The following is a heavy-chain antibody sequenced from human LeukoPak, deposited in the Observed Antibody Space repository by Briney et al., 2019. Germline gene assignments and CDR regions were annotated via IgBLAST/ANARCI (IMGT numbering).Heavy chain of an antibody. V-gene: IGHV1-2*02. Sequence: ASVKVSCKXSGYTFTGYYLHWVRQAPGQGPEWMGWINPHSGGTNYAQKFQGRVTLTSDTSISTAYMELSGLRSDDTAVYYCATCGSSTSCYRGYFDFWGQGSLVTVSS. CDR2: INPHSGGT. CDR1: GYTFTGYY. D-gene: IGHD2-2*01. CDR3: ATCGSSTSCYRGYFDF. J-gene: IGHJ4*02.